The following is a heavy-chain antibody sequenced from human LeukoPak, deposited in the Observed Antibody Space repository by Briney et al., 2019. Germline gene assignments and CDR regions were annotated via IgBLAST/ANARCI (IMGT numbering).Heavy chain of an antibody. D-gene: IGHD3-22*01. CDR2: IYYSGNT. Sequence: SETLSLTCTVSGGSISSYYWSWIRQPPGKGLEWIGYIYYSGNTNYNPSLKSRVTISVDTSKNQFSLRLTSVTAADTAVYYCARSFAYYYYDNSGTWDAFDIWGQGTMDTVSS. CDR1: GGSISSYY. V-gene: IGHV4-59*01. CDR3: ARSFAYYYYDNSGTWDAFDI. J-gene: IGHJ3*02.